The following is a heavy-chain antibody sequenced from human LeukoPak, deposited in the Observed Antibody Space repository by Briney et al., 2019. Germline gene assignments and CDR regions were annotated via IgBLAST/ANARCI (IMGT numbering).Heavy chain of an antibody. Sequence: SETLSLTCSVSGGSNTSHFWSWIRQPPGKGLEWIGYIHYSGSTNYNPNYNPSLSSRVTMSVDTSKNQFSVKLNSATAADTAVYFCARAIWYGSGTTAFDYWGPGTLVTVSS. D-gene: IGHD3-10*01. J-gene: IGHJ4*02. CDR1: GGSNTSHF. CDR3: ARAIWYGSGTTAFDY. CDR2: IHYSGSTNYNP. V-gene: IGHV4-59*11.